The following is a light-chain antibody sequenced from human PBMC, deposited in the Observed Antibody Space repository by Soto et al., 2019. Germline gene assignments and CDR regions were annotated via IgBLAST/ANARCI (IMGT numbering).Light chain of an antibody. V-gene: IGLV2-14*01. CDR3: SSYTSGSTVI. Sequence: QSALTQPASVSGSPGQSITISCTGTSSDVGGYNFVSWYQQHPGKAPKLIIYEVSNRPSGVSNRFSGSKSGNTASLTISGLQAEDEAAYCCSSYTSGSTVIFGGGTKVTVL. J-gene: IGLJ2*01. CDR1: SSDVGGYNF. CDR2: EVS.